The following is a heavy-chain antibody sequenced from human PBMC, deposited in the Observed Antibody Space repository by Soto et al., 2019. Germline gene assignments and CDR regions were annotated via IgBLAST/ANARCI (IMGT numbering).Heavy chain of an antibody. V-gene: IGHV3-23*01. D-gene: IGHD4-4*01. CDR1: GFTFSSAA. CDR2: ISDTGTRT. J-gene: IGHJ5*02. CDR3: AKSLDIHYKNWFDP. Sequence: QILESGGSLVQPGGSLRLSCVAAGFTFSSAAMNWVRQAPGKGLEWVSIISDTGTRTHYADSVKGRFTISRDNSKNTLYLDMNSLRAEDTAVYDCAKSLDIHYKNWFDPWGQGTLVTVSS.